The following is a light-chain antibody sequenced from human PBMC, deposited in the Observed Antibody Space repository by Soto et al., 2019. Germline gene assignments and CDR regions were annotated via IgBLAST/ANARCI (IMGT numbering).Light chain of an antibody. J-gene: IGKJ5*01. V-gene: IGKV1-39*01. CDR1: QFISRH. Sequence: IQMTQSPSSLSASVGDRVTITCRASQFISRHLNWYQQKPGKAPNLLIYAASSLQSGVPSRFSGSGSGTDFTLTISSLQPEDFATYYCQQTYNTPITFGQGTRLEIK. CDR3: QQTYNTPIT. CDR2: AAS.